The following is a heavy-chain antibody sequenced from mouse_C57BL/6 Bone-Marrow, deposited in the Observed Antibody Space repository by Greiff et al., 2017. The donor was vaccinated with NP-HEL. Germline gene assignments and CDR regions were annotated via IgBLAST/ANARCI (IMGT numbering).Heavy chain of an antibody. Sequence: QVQLQQSGPELVKPGASVKISCKASGYAFSSSWMNWVKQRPGKGLEWIGRIYPGDGDTNYNGKFKGKATMTADKSSSTSYMQLRSLTSEDSAVCFCARRKHYFDYWGQGTTLTVSS. J-gene: IGHJ2*01. V-gene: IGHV1-82*01. CDR1: GYAFSSSW. CDR3: ARRKHYFDY. CDR2: IYPGDGDT.